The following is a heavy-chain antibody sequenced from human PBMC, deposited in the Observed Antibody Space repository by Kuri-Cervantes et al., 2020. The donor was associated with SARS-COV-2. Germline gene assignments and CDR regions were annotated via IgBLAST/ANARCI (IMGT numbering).Heavy chain of an antibody. CDR1: GGTFSSYA. Sequence: SVKVSCKASGGTFSSYAISWVRQVPGQGLEWMGGIIPIFGTANYAQKFQGRVTIAADESTSTAYMELSSLRSEDTAVYYCARAGVAGYSSGWNPYYYYGMDVWGQGTTVTVSS. D-gene: IGHD6-19*01. CDR3: ARAGVAGYSSGWNPYYYYGMDV. CDR2: IIPIFGTA. J-gene: IGHJ6*02. V-gene: IGHV1-69*13.